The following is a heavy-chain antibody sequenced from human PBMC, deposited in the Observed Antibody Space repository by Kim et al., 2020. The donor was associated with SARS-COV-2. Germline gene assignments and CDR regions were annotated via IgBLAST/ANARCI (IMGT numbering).Heavy chain of an antibody. CDR2: ISGNDGST. CDR1: GFTYSAYA. Sequence: GGSLRLSCAASGFTYSAYAISWVRQAPGRGLEWVSGISGNDGSTYYADSVKGRFIISRDNSKNTLHLQTNSLRADDTAVYYCAKHFGSSGSEFQHWGQGTLVTVSS. J-gene: IGHJ1*01. D-gene: IGHD3-22*01. CDR3: AKHFGSSGSEFQH. V-gene: IGHV3-23*01.